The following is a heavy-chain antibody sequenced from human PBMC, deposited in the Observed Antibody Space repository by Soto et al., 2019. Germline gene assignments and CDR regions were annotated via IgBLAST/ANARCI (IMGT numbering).Heavy chain of an antibody. J-gene: IGHJ6*02. Sequence: PGESLKISCKGSGYSFTSYWISWVRQMPGKGLEWMGRIDPSDSYTNYSPSSQGHVTISADKSISTAYLQWSSLKASDTAMYYCARLVVVPAAIHYYYYYGMDVWGQGTTVTVSS. D-gene: IGHD2-2*02. CDR1: GYSFTSYW. CDR2: IDPSDSYT. V-gene: IGHV5-10-1*01. CDR3: ARLVVVPAAIHYYYYYGMDV.